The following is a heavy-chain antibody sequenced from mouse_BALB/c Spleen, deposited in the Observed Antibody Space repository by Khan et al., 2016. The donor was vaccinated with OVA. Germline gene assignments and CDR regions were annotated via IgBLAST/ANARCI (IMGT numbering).Heavy chain of an antibody. J-gene: IGHJ3*01. CDR2: VNPNTGGS. D-gene: IGHD2-14*01. V-gene: IGHV1-43*01. CDR3: AGGYDFFAY. Sequence: QQSGPDLVKPGASVKISCQASGYSFTLYYMTWVKQSPGKSLEWIGRVNPNTGGSDYNQEFKGKAILTVDKSSNTAYMELHSLTSEDSAVYYCAGGYDFFAYWGQGTLVNVSS. CDR1: GYSFTLYY.